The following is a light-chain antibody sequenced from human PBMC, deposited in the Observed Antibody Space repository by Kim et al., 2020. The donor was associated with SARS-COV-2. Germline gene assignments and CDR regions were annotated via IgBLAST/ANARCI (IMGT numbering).Light chain of an antibody. J-gene: IGKJ2*01. V-gene: IGKV3-20*01. CDR2: GAS. Sequence: YPGERATLSCRASQTSKNKDLAWYQQKPGQAPRLLIQGASSRGTGIPDRFTGSGSGTDFTLTISRLEPEDFAMYYCQQYDTSPMYTFGQGTKLEI. CDR1: QTSKNKD. CDR3: QQYDTSPMYT.